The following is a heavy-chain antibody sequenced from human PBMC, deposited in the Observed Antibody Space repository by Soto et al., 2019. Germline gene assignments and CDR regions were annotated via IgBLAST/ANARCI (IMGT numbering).Heavy chain of an antibody. CDR2: ISGSGGST. J-gene: IGHJ4*02. V-gene: IGHV3-23*01. CDR1: GFTFTTNA. Sequence: GGPLRLSFAASGFTFTTNAMSWVRQAPGKGLEWVSAISGSGGSTYYVDSVKGRFTISRDNSKNTLYLQMNSLRAEDTAVYYCAKSLRGIIIDFDYWGQGTQVTVSS. CDR3: AKSLRGIIIDFDY. D-gene: IGHD3-10*01.